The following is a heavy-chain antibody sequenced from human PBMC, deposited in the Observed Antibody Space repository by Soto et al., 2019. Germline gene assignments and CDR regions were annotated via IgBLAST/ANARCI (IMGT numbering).Heavy chain of an antibody. CDR1: GGSINNSSFY. D-gene: IGHD3-10*01. J-gene: IGHJ6*02. Sequence: SETLSLTCTVSGGSINNSSFYWGWVRQPPGKRLEWIGSIYYSGSTYYNPSLKSRVTISVDTSKNQFSLNLSSVTAADTAVYYCARREGYYYGSTTTDYYYYGMDVWGQGTTVTVSS. CDR2: IYYSGST. V-gene: IGHV4-39*07. CDR3: ARREGYYYGSTTTDYYYYGMDV.